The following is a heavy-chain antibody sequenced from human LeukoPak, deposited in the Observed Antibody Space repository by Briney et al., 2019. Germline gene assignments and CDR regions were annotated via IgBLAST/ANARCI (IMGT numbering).Heavy chain of an antibody. CDR1: GGTFSSYA. D-gene: IGHD3-22*01. CDR2: IIPIFGTA. Sequence: GSSVKVSCKASGGTFSSYAISWVRQAPGQGLGWMGGIIPIFGTANYAQKFQGRVTITADESTSTAYMELSSLRSEDTAVYYCAWYYYDSSGYSPFYWGQGTLVTVSS. J-gene: IGHJ4*02. V-gene: IGHV1-69*01. CDR3: AWYYYDSSGYSPFY.